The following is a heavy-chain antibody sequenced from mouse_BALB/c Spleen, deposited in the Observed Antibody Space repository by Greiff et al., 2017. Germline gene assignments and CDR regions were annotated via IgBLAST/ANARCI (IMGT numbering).Heavy chain of an antibody. CDR3: ARGSYAIAY. V-gene: IGHV1-39*01. CDR1: GYSFTGYN. D-gene: IGHD1-1*02. CDR2: IDPYSGGT. J-gene: IGHJ3*01. Sequence: VQLQQSGPELAKPGASVKISCKASGYSFTGYNMNWVKQSSGKSLEWIGNIDPYSGGTSYKQKFKGKATLTVDKSSSTAYMQLKSLTSEDSAVYYGARGSYAIAYWGQGTLVTVSA.